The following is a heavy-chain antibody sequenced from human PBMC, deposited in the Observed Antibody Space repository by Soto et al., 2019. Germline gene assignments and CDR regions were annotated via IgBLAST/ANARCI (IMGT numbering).Heavy chain of an antibody. CDR2: ISDSGKT. J-gene: IGHJ4*02. CDR3: VRGRAIYGEWDYYDY. CDR1: GGSIRGYY. V-gene: IGHV4-59*01. D-gene: IGHD2-8*01. Sequence: SETLSLTCTVSGGSIRGYYWTWIRQSPGRGLEWLGFISDSGKTDSDASLKGRLAISLDTSRSQFSLSLTSVTAADTALYYCVRGRAIYGEWDYYDYWGQGARVTVSS.